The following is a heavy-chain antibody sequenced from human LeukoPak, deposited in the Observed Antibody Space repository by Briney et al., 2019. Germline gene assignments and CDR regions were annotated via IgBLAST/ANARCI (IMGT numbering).Heavy chain of an antibody. J-gene: IGHJ3*02. V-gene: IGHV4-34*01. CDR2: IYHSGST. Sequence: SETLSLTCAVYGGSFSGYYWSWTRQPPGKGLEWIGEIYHSGSTNYNPSLKSRVTISVDKSKDQFSLKLSSVTAADTAVYYCARDYAVTTWAFDIWGQGTMVTVSS. D-gene: IGHD4-17*01. CDR1: GGSFSGYY. CDR3: ARDYAVTTWAFDI.